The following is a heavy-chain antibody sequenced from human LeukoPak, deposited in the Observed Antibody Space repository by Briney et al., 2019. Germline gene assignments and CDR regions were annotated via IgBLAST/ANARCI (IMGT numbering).Heavy chain of an antibody. CDR1: GGSISPYY. D-gene: IGHD1-14*01. J-gene: IGHJ2*01. V-gene: IGHV4-59*08. Sequence: SETLSLTCSVSGGSISPYYWSWIRQPPGKGLEWIGYIYYSGNTNSNPSLNSRVTISVDTSKNQFSLKLSSVTAADTAVYYCARRGSGASLEYYFDLWGRGTLVTVSS. CDR3: ARRGSGASLEYYFDL. CDR2: IYYSGNT.